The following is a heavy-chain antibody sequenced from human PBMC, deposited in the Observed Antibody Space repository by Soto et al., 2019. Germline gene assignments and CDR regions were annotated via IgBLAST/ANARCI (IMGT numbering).Heavy chain of an antibody. CDR1: GGSFSGYY. D-gene: IGHD2-15*01. Sequence: SETLSLTCAVYGGSFSGYYWSWIRQPPGKGLEWIGEINHSGSTNYNPSLKSRVTISVDTSKNQFSLKLSSVTAADTAVYYCARGRLSCSGGSCYSAEERLRGIGGELDYWGQGTLVTVSS. J-gene: IGHJ4*02. CDR3: ARGRLSCSGGSCYSAEERLRGIGGELDY. CDR2: INHSGST. V-gene: IGHV4-34*01.